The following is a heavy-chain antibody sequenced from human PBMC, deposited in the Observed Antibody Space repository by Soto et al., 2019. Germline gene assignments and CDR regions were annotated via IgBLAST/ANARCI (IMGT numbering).Heavy chain of an antibody. CDR3: ARQRTSVVTQAYFDV. Sequence: PSETLSLTCAVYGGSFSGYYWSWIRQPPGKGLEWIGEINHSGSTNYNPSLRSRVSMSIDTSKDQFSLKLKSVTAADTALYFCARQRTSVVTQAYFDVWGPGSLVTVS. J-gene: IGHJ4*02. D-gene: IGHD2-21*02. V-gene: IGHV4-34*01. CDR1: GGSFSGYY. CDR2: INHSGST.